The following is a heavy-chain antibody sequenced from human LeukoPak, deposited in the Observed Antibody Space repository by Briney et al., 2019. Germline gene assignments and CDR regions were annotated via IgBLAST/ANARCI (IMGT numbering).Heavy chain of an antibody. CDR3: AKGRSKYYGMDV. Sequence: SETLSLTCAVSDGSINSYYWNWIRRPPGKGREWMGDIYYDGNTNYSPALKSRVTMSVDTSKNLSSLKVRSVTAGDTAVYYCAKGRSKYYGMDVWGQGTTVTVSS. J-gene: IGHJ6*02. CDR1: DGSINSYY. CDR2: IYYDGNT. V-gene: IGHV4-59*01. D-gene: IGHD1-26*01.